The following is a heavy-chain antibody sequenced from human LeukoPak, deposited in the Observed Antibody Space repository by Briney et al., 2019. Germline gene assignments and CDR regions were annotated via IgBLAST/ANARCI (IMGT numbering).Heavy chain of an antibody. CDR1: GFTFSSYW. CDR3: ASHYGDYSFFDY. Sequence: GGSLRLSCAASGFTFSSYWMSWVRQAPGKGLEWVANIKQDGSEKYYVDSEKGRFTISRDNAKNSLYLQMNSLRAEDTAVYYCASHYGDYSFFDYWGQGTLVTVSS. D-gene: IGHD4-17*01. V-gene: IGHV3-7*02. CDR2: IKQDGSEK. J-gene: IGHJ4*02.